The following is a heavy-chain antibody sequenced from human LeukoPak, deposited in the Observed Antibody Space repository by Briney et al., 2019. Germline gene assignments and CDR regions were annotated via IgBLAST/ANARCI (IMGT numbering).Heavy chain of an antibody. V-gene: IGHV3-9*03. CDR2: ISWNSGSI. CDR3: AKALGLNDSSGYYYVGYFQH. J-gene: IGHJ1*01. D-gene: IGHD3-22*01. CDR1: GFTFDDYA. Sequence: GGSLRLSCAASGFTFDDYAMHWVRQAPGKGLEWVSGISWNSGSIGYADSVKGRFTISRDNAKNSLYLQMNSLRAEDMALYYCAKALGLNDSSGYYYVGYFQHWGQGTLVTVSS.